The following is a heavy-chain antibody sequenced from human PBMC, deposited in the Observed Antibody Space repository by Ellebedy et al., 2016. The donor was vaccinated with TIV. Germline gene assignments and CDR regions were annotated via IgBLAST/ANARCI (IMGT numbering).Heavy chain of an antibody. V-gene: IGHV3-15*01. J-gene: IGHJ6*03. CDR1: GSTFNSYW. Sequence: GESLKISCAASGSTFNSYWMHWVRQVPGKGLEWVGRISPKAEGGTTDYAAPVRGGFTISRDDSQNTLFLQMSSLKSEDTAVYYCATALTSDPYYYMDVWGKGTTVTVSS. CDR3: ATALTSDPYYYMDV. D-gene: IGHD2-21*02. CDR2: ISPKAEGGTT.